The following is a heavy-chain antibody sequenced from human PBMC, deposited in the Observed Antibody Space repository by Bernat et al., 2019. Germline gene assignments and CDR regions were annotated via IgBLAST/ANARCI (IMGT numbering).Heavy chain of an antibody. J-gene: IGHJ6*02. D-gene: IGHD4-17*01. CDR3: VNRNDYGDYDWSVDV. Sequence: EVQLVESGGGLVQPGGSLRLSCSASGFTFSSYAMHWVRQAPGKGLEYVSAISSNGGSTYYADSVKGRFTISRDNSTNTLYLQMSSLRAEDTAVYYYVNRNDYGDYDWSVDVWGQGTTVTVSS. CDR1: GFTFSSYA. CDR2: ISSNGGST. V-gene: IGHV3-64D*06.